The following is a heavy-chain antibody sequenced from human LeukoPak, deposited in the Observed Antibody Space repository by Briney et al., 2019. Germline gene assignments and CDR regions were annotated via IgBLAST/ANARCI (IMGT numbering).Heavy chain of an antibody. CDR2: ISPSGT. J-gene: IGHJ4*02. CDR3: AKHGYSYGYELRVDY. D-gene: IGHD5-18*01. CDR1: GFTFSRSA. V-gene: IGHV3-23*01. Sequence: PGGSLRLSCAASGFTFSRSAMSWVRQAPGEGLQWVSAISPSGTDYADSVKGRFTISRDNSQNMLYLQMNNLRAEDTAVYYCAKHGYSYGYELRVDYWGQGTLVTVSS.